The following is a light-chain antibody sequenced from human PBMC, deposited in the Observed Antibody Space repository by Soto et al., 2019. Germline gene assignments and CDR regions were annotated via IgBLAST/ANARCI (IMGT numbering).Light chain of an antibody. V-gene: IGKV3-15*01. CDR1: QSVGSN. Sequence: EVVMTQSPATLSLSPGERATLSCRASQSVGSNFLAWYQQKPGQAPRLLIHGISTRATGVPARFSGSGSGTEFTLTISSLQSEDFAVYYCQQYTNLPITFCEGTRLEIK. J-gene: IGKJ5*01. CDR2: GIS. CDR3: QQYTNLPIT.